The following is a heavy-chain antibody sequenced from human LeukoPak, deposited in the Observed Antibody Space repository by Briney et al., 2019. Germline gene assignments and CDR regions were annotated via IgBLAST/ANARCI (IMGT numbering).Heavy chain of an antibody. CDR1: GGTFSSYA. CDR3: AREGGDCSSTSCSETYFDY. V-gene: IGHV1-69*01. D-gene: IGHD2-2*01. J-gene: IGHJ4*02. CDR2: IIPIFGTA. Sequence: GSSVKVSCKASGGTFSSYAISWVRQAPGQGLEWMGGIIPIFGTANYAQKFQGRVTITADESTSTAYMELSSLRSEDTAVYYCAREGGDCSSTSCSETYFDYWGQGTLVTVSS.